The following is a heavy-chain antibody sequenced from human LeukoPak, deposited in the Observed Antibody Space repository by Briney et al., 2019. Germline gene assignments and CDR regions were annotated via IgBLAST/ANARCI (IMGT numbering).Heavy chain of an antibody. CDR3: ARGVPGLRYFDVNYYYYGMDV. D-gene: IGHD3-9*01. CDR2: IYYSGST. J-gene: IGHJ6*02. V-gene: IGHV4-59*01. CDR1: GGSISSYY. Sequence: SETLSLTCTVSGGSISSYYWSWIRQPPGKGLEWIGYIYYSGSTNYNPSLKSRVTISVDTSKNQFSLKLSSVTAADTAVYYCARGVPGLRYFDVNYYYYGMDVWGQGTTVNVSS.